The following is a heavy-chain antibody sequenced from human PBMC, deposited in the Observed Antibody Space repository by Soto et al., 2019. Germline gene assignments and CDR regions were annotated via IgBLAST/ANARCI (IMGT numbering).Heavy chain of an antibody. CDR3: ARVIAARPDGGFDY. CDR2: IYTSGST. V-gene: IGHV4-4*07. D-gene: IGHD6-6*01. CDR1: GGCISSYY. J-gene: IGHJ4*02. Sequence: PSENLSLTGTVSGGCISSYYWTCIVHPAGKGLEWIGRIYTSGSTNYNPSLKSRVTMSVDTSKNQFSLKLSSVTAADTAVYYCARVIAARPDGGFDYWGQGTLVTVSS.